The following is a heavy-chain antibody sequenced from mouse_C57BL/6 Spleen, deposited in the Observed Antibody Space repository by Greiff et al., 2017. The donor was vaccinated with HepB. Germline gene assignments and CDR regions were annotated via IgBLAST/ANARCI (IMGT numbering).Heavy chain of an antibody. CDR1: GYTFTSYT. CDR3: ARLISGYAMDY. CDR2: INPSSGYT. J-gene: IGHJ4*01. D-gene: IGHD3-2*02. Sequence: VQLQQSGAELARPGASVKMSCKASGYTFTSYTMHWVKQRPGQGLEWIGYINPSSGYTKYNQKFKDKATLTADKSSSTAYMQLSSLTSADSAVYYCARLISGYAMDYWGQGTSVTVSS. V-gene: IGHV1-4*01.